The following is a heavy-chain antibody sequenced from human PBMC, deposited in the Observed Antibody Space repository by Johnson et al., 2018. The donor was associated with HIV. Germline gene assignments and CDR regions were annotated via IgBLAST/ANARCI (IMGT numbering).Heavy chain of an antibody. Sequence: VRLVEFGGGVVQPGGSLRLSCAASGFTFSSYGMHWVRQAPGKGLEWVAFIRYDGSNKYYADSVKGRFTISRDNSKNTLYLQMNSLRAEDTAVYYCAKETPSSGGTFDIWGQGTMVTVSS. V-gene: IGHV3-30*02. CDR3: AKETPSSGGTFDI. D-gene: IGHD6-25*01. CDR1: GFTFSSYG. J-gene: IGHJ3*02. CDR2: IRYDGSNK.